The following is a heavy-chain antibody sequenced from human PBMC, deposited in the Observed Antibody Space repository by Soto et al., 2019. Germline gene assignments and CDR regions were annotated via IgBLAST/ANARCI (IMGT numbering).Heavy chain of an antibody. CDR2: ITPIYPTT. CDR1: GGTFYTYT. J-gene: IGHJ4*02. CDR3: ARIPRYSFPTSDDLDS. V-gene: IGHV1-69*13. D-gene: IGHD5-18*01. Sequence: ASVKVSCKASGGTFYTYTFSWVRQAPGQGLEWMGSITPIYPTTNYAEKFQGILTVTADGSTNTAYMELNSLTSEDTAVYYCARIPRYSFPTSDDLDSWGQGTRVPSPQ.